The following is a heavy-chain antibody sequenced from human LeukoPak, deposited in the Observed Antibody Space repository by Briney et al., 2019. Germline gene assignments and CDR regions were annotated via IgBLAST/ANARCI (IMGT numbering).Heavy chain of an antibody. CDR3: ARASSGAPRLGFDP. D-gene: IGHD3-22*01. CDR2: ISHSGST. CDR1: GGSFSGYY. V-gene: IGHV4-34*01. J-gene: IGHJ5*02. Sequence: PSETLSLTCAVYGGSFSGYYWSWIRQPPGKGLEWIGEISHSGSTNYNPSLKSRVTISVDTSKNQFSLKLSSVTAADTAVYYCARASSGAPRLGFDPWGQGTQVTVSS.